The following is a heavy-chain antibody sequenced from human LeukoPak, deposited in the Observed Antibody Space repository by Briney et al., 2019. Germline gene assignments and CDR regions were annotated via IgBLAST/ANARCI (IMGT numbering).Heavy chain of an antibody. CDR2: VYYSGST. CDR3: ARFGSYFEY. Sequence: SETLSLTCTVSGGSINYYYWSWIRQRPGKGLEWIGYVYYSGSTNYNPSLKSRVTISEDTSKNQFSLKLNSVTAADTAVYYCARFGSYFEYWGQGTLVTVSS. V-gene: IGHV4-59*01. CDR1: GGSINYYY. J-gene: IGHJ4*02. D-gene: IGHD3-10*01.